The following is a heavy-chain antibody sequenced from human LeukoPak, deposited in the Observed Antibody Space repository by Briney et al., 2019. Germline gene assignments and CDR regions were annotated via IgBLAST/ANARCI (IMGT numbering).Heavy chain of an antibody. CDR1: GYTFADYY. Sequence: ASVKVSCKASGYTFADYYMHWVRQAPGQGLEWMGWINPKSGGTKYAQKFQGRVTVTRDTSISTAYMELSRLRSDDTAVYYCARGPRSRSSSVSLYYWGQGTLVTVSS. V-gene: IGHV1-2*02. D-gene: IGHD6-6*01. J-gene: IGHJ4*02. CDR2: INPKSGGT. CDR3: ARGPRSRSSSVSLYY.